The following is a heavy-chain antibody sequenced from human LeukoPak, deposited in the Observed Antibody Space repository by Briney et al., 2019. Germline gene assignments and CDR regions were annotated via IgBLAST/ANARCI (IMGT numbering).Heavy chain of an antibody. D-gene: IGHD1-26*01. V-gene: IGHV1-2*02. J-gene: IGHJ4*02. CDR1: GYTFTSYY. CDR3: ARGGKSQWDSFDY. Sequence: PSVKVSCKASGYTFTSYYMHWVRHAPGQGFEWMRCINPNSGGTNYAQKFQRSVTMTRDTSISTAYVELSRLRSDDTAVYYCARGGKSQWDSFDYWGQGTLVTVSS. CDR2: INPNSGGT.